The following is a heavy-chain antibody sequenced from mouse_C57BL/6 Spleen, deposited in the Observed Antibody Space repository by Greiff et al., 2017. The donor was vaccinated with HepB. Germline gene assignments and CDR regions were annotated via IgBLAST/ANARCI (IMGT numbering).Heavy chain of an antibody. D-gene: IGHD2-5*01. J-gene: IGHJ3*01. V-gene: IGHV1-50*01. CDR2: IDPSDSYT. CDR1: GYTFTSYW. Sequence: QVQLQQPGAELVKPGASVKLSCKASGYTFTSYWMQWVNQRPGQGLEWIGEIDPSDSYTNYNQKFKGKATLTVDTSSSTAYMQLSSLTPEDSAVYYCARGGVYSNLAWFAYWGQGTLVTVSA. CDR3: ARGGVYSNLAWFAY.